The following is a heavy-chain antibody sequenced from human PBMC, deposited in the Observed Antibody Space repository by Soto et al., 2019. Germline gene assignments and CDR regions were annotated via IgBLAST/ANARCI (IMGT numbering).Heavy chain of an antibody. CDR3: AKELVEQWLWDYYYGMDV. Sequence: GGSLRLSCAASGFTFSSYAMSWVRQAPGKGLEWVSAISGSGGSTYYADSVKGRFTISRDNSKNTLYLQMNSLRAEDTAVYYCAKELVEQWLWDYYYGMDVWGQGTTVTVSS. D-gene: IGHD6-19*01. J-gene: IGHJ6*02. V-gene: IGHV3-23*01. CDR2: ISGSGGST. CDR1: GFTFSSYA.